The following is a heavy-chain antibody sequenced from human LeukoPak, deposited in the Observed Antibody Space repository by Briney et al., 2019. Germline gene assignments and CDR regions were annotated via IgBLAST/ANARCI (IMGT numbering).Heavy chain of an antibody. CDR1: GGSFSGYY. Sequence: KASETLSLTCAVYGGSFSGYYWSWIRQPPGKGLEWIGEINHSGSTNHNPSLKSRVTISVDTSKNQFSLKLSSVTAADTAVYYCARRYCSSTSCYASQYYYYYYYMDVWGKGTTVTVSS. CDR2: INHSGST. CDR3: ARRYCSSTSCYASQYYYYYYYMDV. V-gene: IGHV4-34*01. D-gene: IGHD2-2*01. J-gene: IGHJ6*03.